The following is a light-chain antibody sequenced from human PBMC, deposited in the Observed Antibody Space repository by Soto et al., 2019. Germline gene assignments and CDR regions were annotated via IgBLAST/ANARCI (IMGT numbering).Light chain of an antibody. CDR3: SSYTSSSSYV. Sequence: QSALTQPASVSESPGQSITISCTGTSSDVGGYNYVSWYQQPPGKAPKLMIYAVTNRPSGVSNRFSGSKSGNTASLTISGLQAEDEADYYCSSYTSSSSYVFGTGTRSPS. J-gene: IGLJ1*01. CDR2: AVT. CDR1: SSDVGGYNY. V-gene: IGLV2-14*01.